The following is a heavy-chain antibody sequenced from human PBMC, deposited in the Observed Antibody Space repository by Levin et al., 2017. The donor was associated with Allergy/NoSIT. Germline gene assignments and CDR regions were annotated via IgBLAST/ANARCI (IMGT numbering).Heavy chain of an antibody. D-gene: IGHD4-17*01. J-gene: IGHJ4*02. CDR1: GGSISSYY. V-gene: IGHV4-59*01. Sequence: ASETLSLTCTVSGGSISSYYWSWIRQPPGKGLEWIGYIYYSGSTNYNPSLKSRITISVDTSKNQFSLKLSSVTAADTAVYYCARADGDYHYFDYWGQGTLVTVSS. CDR3: ARADGDYHYFDY. CDR2: IYYSGST.